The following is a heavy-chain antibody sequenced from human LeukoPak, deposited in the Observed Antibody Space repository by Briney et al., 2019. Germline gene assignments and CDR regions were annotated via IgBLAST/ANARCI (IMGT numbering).Heavy chain of an antibody. J-gene: IGHJ3*02. V-gene: IGHV3-7*01. CDR2: IKQDGSEK. CDR3: ARDGYCSGGSCYSSRTRTDI. Sequence: RSGESLRLSCAASGFTFSNHWMTWVRQAPGKGLEWVANIKQDGSEKYYVDSVKGRFTISRDNAKNSLYLQMNSLRDEDTAVYYCARDGYCSGGSCYSSRTRTDIWGQGTMVTVSS. D-gene: IGHD2-15*01. CDR1: GFTFSNHW.